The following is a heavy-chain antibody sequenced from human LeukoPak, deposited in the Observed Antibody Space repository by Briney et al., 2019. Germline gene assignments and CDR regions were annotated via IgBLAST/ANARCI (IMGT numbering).Heavy chain of an antibody. J-gene: IGHJ6*03. Sequence: SETLSLTCTVSGGSISSYYWSWIRQPPGKGLEWIGYIYYSGSTNYNPSLKSRVTISVDTSKNQFSLKLSSVTAADTAVYYCAGGITIVFNYYYYYYMDVWGKGTTVTVSS. CDR1: GGSISSYY. CDR3: AGGITIVFNYYYYYYMDV. D-gene: IGHD3-3*01. V-gene: IGHV4-59*01. CDR2: IYYSGST.